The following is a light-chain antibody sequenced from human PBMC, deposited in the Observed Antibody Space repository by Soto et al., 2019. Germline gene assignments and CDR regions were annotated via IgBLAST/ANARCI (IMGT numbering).Light chain of an antibody. CDR3: QQYYSPRV. V-gene: IGKV4-1*01. CDR2: SAS. CDR1: QSVLYSSNNKNY. J-gene: IGKJ4*01. Sequence: DIVLTQSPDSLAVSLGERATINCKSSQSVLYSSNNKNYLAWYQQKPGQPPKLLIYSASTRESGVPDRFSGSGSGTDFTLSISRLQAEDVAVYYCQQYYSPRVFGGGTKVEIK.